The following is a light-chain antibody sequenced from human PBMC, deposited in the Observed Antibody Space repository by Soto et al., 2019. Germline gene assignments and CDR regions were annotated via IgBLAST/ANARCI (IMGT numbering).Light chain of an antibody. J-gene: IGLJ3*02. CDR1: ASNIGANYD. Sequence: QSALTQPPSVSGAPGQRVTISCTVGASNIGANYDVHWYQQLPGTAPKLLIYGTSNRPSGVPDRFSGSKSGTSASLAITGLQAEDEAHYFCQSYDFTLGAFWVFGGGTK. CDR2: GTS. CDR3: QSYDFTLGAFWV. V-gene: IGLV1-40*01.